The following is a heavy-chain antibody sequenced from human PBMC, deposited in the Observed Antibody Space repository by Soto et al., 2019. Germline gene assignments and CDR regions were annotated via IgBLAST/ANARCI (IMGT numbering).Heavy chain of an antibody. Sequence: AVKVSCKASVFSFTNSSVLLVRQARPHHLEGMGWIVVGSGSTNYAQKFQQRVTITRDMSTSTAYMELSSLRSEDTAVYYCAAEDFPDYYYYGMDVWGQGTTVTVSS. CDR2: IVVGSGST. CDR3: AAEDFPDYYYYGMDV. J-gene: IGHJ6*02. D-gene: IGHD3-3*01. V-gene: IGHV1-58*01. CDR1: VFSFTNSS.